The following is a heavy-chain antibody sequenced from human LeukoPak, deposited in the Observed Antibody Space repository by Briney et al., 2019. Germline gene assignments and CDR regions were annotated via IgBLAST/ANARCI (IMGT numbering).Heavy chain of an antibody. CDR3: AKAPFRGYYCDSRGYYGFDY. J-gene: IGHJ4*02. V-gene: IGHV3-30*02. CDR2: IRYDGSNK. CDR1: GFTFSSYC. D-gene: IGHD3-22*01. Sequence: PGGSLRLSCAASGFTFSSYCMSWVRQAPGKGLEWVAFIRYDGSNKYFAGSVKGRFTISRDNSKNTLDLQMNSLRAEDTAVYYCAKAPFRGYYCDSRGYYGFDYWGQGTLVTVSS.